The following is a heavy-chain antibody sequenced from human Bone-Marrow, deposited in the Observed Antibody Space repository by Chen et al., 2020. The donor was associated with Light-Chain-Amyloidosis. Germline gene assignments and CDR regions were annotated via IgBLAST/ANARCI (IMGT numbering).Heavy chain of an antibody. CDR3: AREGGGVEGRPFDY. J-gene: IGHJ4*02. V-gene: IGHV3-30-3*01. CDR1: GFRFRNYA. CDR2: IADGGTKK. D-gene: IGHD3-16*01. Sequence: QVQLVASGGGAVQPGRSLRLSCAASGFRFRNYAMHWVRQTPDKGLEWLAGIADGGTKKFYRDSVQGRFTISRENSKTTLYMARDTLTVEDTAIYYCAREGGGVEGRPFDYWGQGALVTVSS.